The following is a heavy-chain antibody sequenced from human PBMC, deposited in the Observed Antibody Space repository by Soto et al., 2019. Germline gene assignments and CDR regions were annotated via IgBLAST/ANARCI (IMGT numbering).Heavy chain of an antibody. CDR1: GLTVSGKKY. D-gene: IGHD1-1*01. CDR2: LYDVDGS. J-gene: IGHJ3*01. V-gene: IGHV3-53*01. CDR3: ATWHEREHAYDV. Sequence: DVQLVESGGGLIQPGESLRLSCAAFGLTVSGKKYVAWVRQAPGKGLAWVSALYDVDGSFYADSVKGRFTTSSDSSKTTVDLQINGLRPDDTAVYYCATWHEREHAYDVWGQVTTVTVSS.